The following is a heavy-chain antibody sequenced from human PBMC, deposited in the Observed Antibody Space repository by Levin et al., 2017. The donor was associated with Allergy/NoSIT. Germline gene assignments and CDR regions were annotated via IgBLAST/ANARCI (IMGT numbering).Heavy chain of an antibody. V-gene: IGHV3-21*01. CDR2: ISSSSSYI. CDR3: ARDAGPDYYDSSGPQNWFDP. Sequence: GGSLRLSCAASGFTFSSYSINWVRQAPGKGLEWVSSISSSSSYIYYADSVKGRFTISRDNAKNSLYLQMNSLRAEDTAVYYCARDAGPDYYDSSGPQNWFDPWGQGTLVTVS. J-gene: IGHJ5*02. CDR1: GFTFSSYS. D-gene: IGHD3-22*01.